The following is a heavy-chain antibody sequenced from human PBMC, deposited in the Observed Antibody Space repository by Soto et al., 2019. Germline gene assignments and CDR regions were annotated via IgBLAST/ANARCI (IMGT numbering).Heavy chain of an antibody. CDR3: ARRRRWLQFEWFDP. CDR2: IYYSGST. CDR1: GGSISSYY. Sequence: SETLSLTCTVSGGSISSYYWSWIRQPPGKGLEWIGYIYYSGSTNYNPSLKSRVTISVDTSKNQFSLKLSSVTAADTAVYYCARRRRWLQFEWFDPWGQGTLVTVSS. J-gene: IGHJ5*02. V-gene: IGHV4-59*08. D-gene: IGHD5-12*01.